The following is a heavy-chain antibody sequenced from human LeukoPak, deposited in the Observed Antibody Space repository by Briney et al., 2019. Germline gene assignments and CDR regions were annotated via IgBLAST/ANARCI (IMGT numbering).Heavy chain of an antibody. D-gene: IGHD6-13*01. CDR3: AKDREGIAAAGTEFDY. CDR1: GFTFSSYA. Sequence: GGSLRLSCAASGFTFSSYAMSWVRQAPGKGLEWVSAISGSGGSTYYADSVKGRFTISRDNSKNTLYLQMNSLRAEDTAVYYCAKDREGIAAAGTEFDYWGQGTLVTVSS. J-gene: IGHJ4*02. V-gene: IGHV3-23*01. CDR2: ISGSGGST.